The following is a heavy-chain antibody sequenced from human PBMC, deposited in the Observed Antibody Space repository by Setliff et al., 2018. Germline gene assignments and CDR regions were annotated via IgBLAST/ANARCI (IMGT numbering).Heavy chain of an antibody. V-gene: IGHV3-7*01. D-gene: IGHD3-22*01. CDR3: VRDDADNYDAFDN. J-gene: IGHJ3*02. CDR1: GFTFSAHY. Sequence: PGGSLRLSCAASGFTFSAHYMDWLRQAPGKGLEWVADIKQDGSTKYYLDSVKGRLTISRDNAKRSLYLQMNGLRADDTGVYYCVRDDADNYDAFDNWGQGTLVTVSS. CDR2: IKQDGSTK.